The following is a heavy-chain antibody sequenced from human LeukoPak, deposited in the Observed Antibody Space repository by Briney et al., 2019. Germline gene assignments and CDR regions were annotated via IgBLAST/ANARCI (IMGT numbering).Heavy chain of an antibody. J-gene: IGHJ4*02. V-gene: IGHV3-7*01. CDR2: IKQDGSGE. Sequence: GGSLRLSCVASGFTFSSYWMSWVRQAPGKGLEWVAKIKQDGSGEYYLDSVKGRFTISRDNAKNSLYLQTNSLRAEDTAVYFCTTGYSSGWYNEGNYWGQGTLVTVSS. CDR3: TTGYSSGWYNEGNY. D-gene: IGHD6-19*01. CDR1: GFTFSSYW.